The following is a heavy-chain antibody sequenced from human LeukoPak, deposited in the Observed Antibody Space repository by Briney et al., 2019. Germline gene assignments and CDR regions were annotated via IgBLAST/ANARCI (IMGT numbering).Heavy chain of an antibody. Sequence: GGSLRLSCAASGFTFSSYNVNWVRQAPGKGLEWVSSISSSSSYIYYADSVKGRFTISRDNTKNTLYLQMNSLRAEDTAVYYCANNWNFDNWGQGTLVTVSS. V-gene: IGHV3-21*04. CDR1: GFTFSSYN. J-gene: IGHJ4*02. D-gene: IGHD1-1*01. CDR3: ANNWNFDN. CDR2: ISSSSSYI.